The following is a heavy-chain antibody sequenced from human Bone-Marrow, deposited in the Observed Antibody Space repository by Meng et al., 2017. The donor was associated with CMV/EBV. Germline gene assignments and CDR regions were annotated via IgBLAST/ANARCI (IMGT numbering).Heavy chain of an antibody. CDR1: GFTFSSYA. V-gene: IGHV3-7*04. D-gene: IGHD5-18*01. CDR2: IKQDGSEK. CDR3: ARGVVDTAMVYAPSIGDNWFDP. Sequence: GGSLRLSCAASGFTFSSYAMNWVRQAPGKGLEWVANIKQDGSEKYYVDSVKGRFTISRDNAKNPLYLHMNSLRAEDTAVYYCARGVVDTAMVYAPSIGDNWFDPWGQGTLVTVSS. J-gene: IGHJ5*02.